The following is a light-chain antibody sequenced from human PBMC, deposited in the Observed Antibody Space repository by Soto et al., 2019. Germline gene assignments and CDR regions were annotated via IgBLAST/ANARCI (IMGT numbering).Light chain of an antibody. J-gene: IGKJ1*01. V-gene: IGKV1-5*03. CDR1: QTVSSR. CDR3: QHYNSYSEA. CDR2: KAS. Sequence: DIHMTQSPSTLSGSVGDRVTLTRRASQTVSSRLAWYQQKPGKAPRLLINKASTLKSGVPSRFSGSGSGTEFTLTISSLQPDDFATYYCQHYNSYSEAFGQGTKVDIK.